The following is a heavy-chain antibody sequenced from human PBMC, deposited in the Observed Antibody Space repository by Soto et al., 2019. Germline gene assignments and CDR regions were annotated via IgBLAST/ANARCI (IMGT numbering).Heavy chain of an antibody. CDR2: IYYSGNT. V-gene: IGHV4-59*08. CDR1: GGSISSYY. D-gene: IGHD3-10*01. CDR3: ARHSLIMVRGVISPTKFDY. Sequence: SETLSLTCTVSGGSISSYYWSWIRQPPGKGLEWIGYIYYSGNTNYSPSLKSRVTISVDTSKNQFSLKLSSVTAADTAVYYCARHSLIMVRGVISPTKFDYWGQGTLVTVSS. J-gene: IGHJ4*02.